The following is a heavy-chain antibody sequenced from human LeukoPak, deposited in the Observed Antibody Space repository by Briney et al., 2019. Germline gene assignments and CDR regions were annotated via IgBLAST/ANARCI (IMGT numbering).Heavy chain of an antibody. D-gene: IGHD3-10*01. CDR1: GFTFSSCA. J-gene: IGHJ4*02. CDR2: ISGSGGST. Sequence: GGSLRLPCVASGFTFSSCAMSWVRQAPGKGLEWVSAISGSGGSTYYADSVKGRFTISRDNSKNTLYLQMNSLRAEDTAVYYCAIMVRGPFDYWGQGTLVTVSS. CDR3: AIMVRGPFDY. V-gene: IGHV3-23*01.